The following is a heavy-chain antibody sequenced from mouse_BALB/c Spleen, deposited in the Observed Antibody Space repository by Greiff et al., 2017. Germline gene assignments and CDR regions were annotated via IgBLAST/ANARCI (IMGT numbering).Heavy chain of an antibody. CDR2: INPSSGYT. Sequence: VQLQQSGAELARPGASVKMSCKASGYTFTSYTMHWVKQRPGQGLEWIGYINPSSGYTNYNQKFKDKATLTADKSSSTAYMQLSSLTSEDSAVYYCTRGAYYGLDVFAYWGQGTLVTVSA. CDR1: GYTFTSYT. CDR3: TRGAYYGLDVFAY. V-gene: IGHV1-4*01. J-gene: IGHJ3*01. D-gene: IGHD1-1*01.